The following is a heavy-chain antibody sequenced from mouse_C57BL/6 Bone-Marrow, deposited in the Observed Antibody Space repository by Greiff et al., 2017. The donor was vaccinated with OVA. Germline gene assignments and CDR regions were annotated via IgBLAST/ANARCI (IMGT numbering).Heavy chain of an antibody. CDR2: INPYNGGT. CDR3: ARRATVRRGTFDY. J-gene: IGHJ2*01. CDR1: GYTFTDYY. V-gene: IGHV1-19*01. Sequence: VQLQQSGPVLVKPGASVKMSCKASGYTFTDYYMNWVKQSHGKSLEWIGVINPYNGGTSYNQKFKGKATLTVDKSSSTAYMELNSLTSEVSAVYYCARRATVRRGTFDYWGQGTTLTVSS. D-gene: IGHD1-1*01.